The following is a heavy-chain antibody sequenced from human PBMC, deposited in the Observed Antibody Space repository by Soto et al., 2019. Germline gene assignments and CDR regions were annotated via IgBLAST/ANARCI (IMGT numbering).Heavy chain of an antibody. J-gene: IGHJ5*02. CDR1: GGSISSSSYY. Sequence: PSETLSLTCTVSGGSISSSSYYWGWIRQPPGKGLEWIGSIYYSGSTNYNPSLKSRVTIPVATSKNQFSLKLSSVTAADTAVYYCARSPLTYSSSWYSHNWFDPWGQGTLVTVSS. V-gene: IGHV4-39*07. CDR2: IYYSGST. CDR3: ARSPLTYSSSWYSHNWFDP. D-gene: IGHD6-13*01.